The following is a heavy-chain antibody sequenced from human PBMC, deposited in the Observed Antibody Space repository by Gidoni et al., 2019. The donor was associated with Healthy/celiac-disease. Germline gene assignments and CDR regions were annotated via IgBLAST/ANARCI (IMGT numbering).Heavy chain of an antibody. CDR3: ARGYYDSSGYSAGDAFDI. CDR2: MNPNGGNT. D-gene: IGHD3-22*01. V-gene: IGHV1-8*01. Sequence: QLQLVQSGAAVKKPGASVKVSCKASGYTFTSYDIKWVRQATGQGLAWMGWMNPNGGNTGYAQKFQGRVTMTRNTSISTAYMELSSLRSEDTAVYYCARGYYDSSGYSAGDAFDIWGQGTMVTVSS. CDR1: GYTFTSYD. J-gene: IGHJ3*02.